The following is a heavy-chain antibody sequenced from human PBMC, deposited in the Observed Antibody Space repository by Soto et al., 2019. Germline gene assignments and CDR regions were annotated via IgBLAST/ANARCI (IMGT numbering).Heavy chain of an antibody. CDR3: AKADGGKWLIHNLDN. J-gene: IGHJ4*02. D-gene: IGHD6-19*01. V-gene: IGHV3-23*01. Sequence: GGSLRLSCEASGFNFKKFAMGWVRQAPGGGLEWVSGISCCGGSTFYADSVKGRFSLARDDSKNTLSLQLNSLRVEDTAHYYCAKADGGKWLIHNLDNWGQGTQVTVSS. CDR1: GFNFKKFA. CDR2: ISCCGGST.